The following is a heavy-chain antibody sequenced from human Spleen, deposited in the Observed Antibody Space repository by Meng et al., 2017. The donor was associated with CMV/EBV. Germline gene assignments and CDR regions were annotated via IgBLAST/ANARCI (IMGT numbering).Heavy chain of an antibody. J-gene: IGHJ5*02. CDR3: ARGLSYYEILTGYYNWFDP. Sequence: ASVKVSCKASGYPFTKYHLNWVRQAPGQGLEWMGWMNPNSGNTGYAQKFQGRVTMTRNTSISTAYMELSSLRSEDTAVYYCARGLSYYEILTGYYNWFDPWGQGTLVTVSS. V-gene: IGHV1-8*01. CDR2: MNPNSGNT. D-gene: IGHD3-9*01. CDR1: GYPFTKYH.